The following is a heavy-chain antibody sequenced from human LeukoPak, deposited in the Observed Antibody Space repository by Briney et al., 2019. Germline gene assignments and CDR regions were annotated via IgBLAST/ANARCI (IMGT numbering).Heavy chain of an antibody. CDR3: AKCLDAFDI. CDR1: GFTFSSFV. CDR2: ISGSGDST. J-gene: IGHJ3*02. Sequence: GGSLRLSCAASGFTFSSFVMSGVRQAPGMGPEWVSAISGSGDSTYYADSVKGRFTISRDNSKNTLHLQMNSLRAEDTAVYYCAKCLDAFDIWGQGTMVTVSS. V-gene: IGHV3-23*01.